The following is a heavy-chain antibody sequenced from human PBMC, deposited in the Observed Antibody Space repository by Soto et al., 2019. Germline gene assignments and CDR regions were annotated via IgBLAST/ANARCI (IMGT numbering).Heavy chain of an antibody. V-gene: IGHV3-21*01. Sequence: GGSLRLSCAASGFTFSNYAMSWVRQAPGKGLEWVSDIGGSSYIYYADSVKGRFTISRDNAKNSLYLQMNSLRAEDTAVYYCARAYEGDFFDDWGQGSLVTVSS. CDR1: GFTFSNYA. D-gene: IGHD3-16*01. J-gene: IGHJ4*02. CDR2: IGGSSYI. CDR3: ARAYEGDFFDD.